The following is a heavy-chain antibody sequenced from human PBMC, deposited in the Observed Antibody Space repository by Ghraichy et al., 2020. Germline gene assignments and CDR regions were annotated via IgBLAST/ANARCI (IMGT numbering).Heavy chain of an antibody. Sequence: SCAASGFTFSSYAMSWVRQAPGKGLEWVSAISGSGGSTYYADSVKGRFTISRDNSKNTLYLQMNSLRAEDTAVYYCAKDKADYDFWSGHDYWGQGTLVTVSS. D-gene: IGHD3-3*01. J-gene: IGHJ4*02. V-gene: IGHV3-23*01. CDR3: AKDKADYDFWSGHDY. CDR2: ISGSGGST. CDR1: GFTFSSYA.